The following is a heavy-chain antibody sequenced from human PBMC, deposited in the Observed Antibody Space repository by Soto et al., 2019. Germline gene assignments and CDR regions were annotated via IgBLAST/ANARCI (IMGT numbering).Heavy chain of an antibody. CDR3: ARDLIDTWYYYDSSGPSPYYGMDV. Sequence: GGSLRLSCAASGFTVSSNYMSWVRQAPGKGLEWVSVIYSGGSTYYADSVKGRFTISRDNSKNTLYLQMNSLRAEDTAVYYCARDLIDTWYYYDSSGPSPYYGMDVWGQGTTVTVSS. CDR1: GFTVSSNY. V-gene: IGHV3-53*01. CDR2: IYSGGST. D-gene: IGHD3-22*01. J-gene: IGHJ6*02.